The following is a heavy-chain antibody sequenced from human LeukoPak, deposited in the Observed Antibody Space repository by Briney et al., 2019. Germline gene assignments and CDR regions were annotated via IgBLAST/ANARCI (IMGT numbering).Heavy chain of an antibody. CDR3: ARATTAWDAFDI. V-gene: IGHV4-59*11. CDR1: GGSISSHY. Sequence: SETLSLTCTVSGGSISSHYWSWIRQPPGKGLEWIGYIYYGGSTNYNPSLKSRVTISVDTSKNQFSLKLSSVTAADTAVYYCARATTAWDAFDIWGQGTLVTVSS. D-gene: IGHD3-16*01. CDR2: IYYGGST. J-gene: IGHJ4*02.